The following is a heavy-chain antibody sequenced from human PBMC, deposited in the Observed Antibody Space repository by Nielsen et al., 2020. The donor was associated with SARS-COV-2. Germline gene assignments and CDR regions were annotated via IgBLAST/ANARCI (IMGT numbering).Heavy chain of an antibody. J-gene: IGHJ4*02. Sequence: GESLKISCAASGFTFSSYSMNWVRQAPGKGLEWVAVISYDGSNKYYADSVKGRFTISRDNSKNTLYLQMNSLRAEDTAVYYCARAGYYDILTGYQWFFDYWGQGTLVTVSS. V-gene: IGHV3-30*03. D-gene: IGHD3-9*01. CDR1: GFTFSSYS. CDR3: ARAGYYDILTGYQWFFDY. CDR2: ISYDGSNK.